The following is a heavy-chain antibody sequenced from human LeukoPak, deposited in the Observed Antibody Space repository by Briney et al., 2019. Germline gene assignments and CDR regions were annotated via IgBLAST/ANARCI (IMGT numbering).Heavy chain of an antibody. Sequence: PGWSLRLSCTASGFTFSSYGMHWVRQSPGKGLEWVAVISYDGSNKYYADSVKGRFTTSRDNSKNTLYVQMNSLRAEDTAVYYCARDPAKFWSGHDYWGQGTLVTVSS. CDR2: ISYDGSNK. CDR1: GFTFSSYG. D-gene: IGHD3-3*01. CDR3: ARDPAKFWSGHDY. J-gene: IGHJ4*02. V-gene: IGHV3-30*03.